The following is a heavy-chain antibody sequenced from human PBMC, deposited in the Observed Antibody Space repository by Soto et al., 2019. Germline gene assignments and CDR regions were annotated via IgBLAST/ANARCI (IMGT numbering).Heavy chain of an antibody. Sequence: QVHLVQAGAEVKKPGASVKVSCKASGYTFTRYALQLVRQAPGQRLEWMAWINADNDNTVYSEKFQGRVTITRDTSASTVYMELGSLTSEDTAVYYCARSFGLNIDYWGQGTLVTVSS. CDR1: GYTFTRYA. J-gene: IGHJ4*02. CDR3: ARSFGLNIDY. V-gene: IGHV1-3*01. D-gene: IGHD3-3*01. CDR2: INADNDNT.